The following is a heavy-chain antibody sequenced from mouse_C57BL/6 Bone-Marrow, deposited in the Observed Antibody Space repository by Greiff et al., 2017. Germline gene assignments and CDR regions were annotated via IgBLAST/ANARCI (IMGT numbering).Heavy chain of an antibody. D-gene: IGHD2-4*01. J-gene: IGHJ3*01. CDR1: GFTFSSYA. V-gene: IGHV5-9-1*02. CDR2: ISSGGDYI. CDR3: TRGRGYDYDAAWFAY. Sequence: EVKLVESGEGLVKPGGSLKLSCAASGFTFSSYAMSWVRQTPEKRLEWVAYISSGGDYIYYADTVKGRFTISRDNARNTLYLQMGSLKSEDTAMYYCTRGRGYDYDAAWFAYWGQGTLVTVSA.